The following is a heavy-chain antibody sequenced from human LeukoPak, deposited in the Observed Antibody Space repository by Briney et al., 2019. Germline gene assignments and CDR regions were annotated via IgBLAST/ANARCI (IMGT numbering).Heavy chain of an antibody. CDR3: ARAISYYYDSSGYYGFDY. Sequence: ASVKVSCKASGYIFTSYFMHWVRQAPGQGLEWMGLINPSGGSTRYAQKFQGRVTMTTDTSTSTAYMELRSLRSDDTAVYYCARAISYYYDSSGYYGFDYWGQGTLVTVSS. CDR1: GYIFTSYF. V-gene: IGHV1-46*01. D-gene: IGHD3-22*01. CDR2: INPSGGST. J-gene: IGHJ4*02.